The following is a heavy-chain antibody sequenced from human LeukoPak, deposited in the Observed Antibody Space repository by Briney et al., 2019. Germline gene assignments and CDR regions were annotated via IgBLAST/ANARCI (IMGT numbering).Heavy chain of an antibody. CDR2: ISSSAAGT. D-gene: IGHD2-21*02. V-gene: IGHV3-23*01. CDR1: GFTFVTYA. Sequence: GGSLRVSCAASGFTFVTYAMTWVRQPPGKGLEWVSAISSSAAGTFYADSVKGRFTISRDNSRNTLYLQMNSLRDEDTAVYYCATGDPNWFESWGQGTLVIVSS. CDR3: ATGDPNWFES. J-gene: IGHJ5*01.